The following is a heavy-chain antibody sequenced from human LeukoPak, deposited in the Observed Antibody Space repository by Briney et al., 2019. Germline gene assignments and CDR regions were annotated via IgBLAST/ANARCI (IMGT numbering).Heavy chain of an antibody. D-gene: IGHD3-10*02. V-gene: IGHV3-21*01. CDR1: GFTFRSYE. CDR3: AELGITMIGGV. J-gene: IGHJ6*04. CDR2: ISSSSSYI. Sequence: GGSLRLSCAAFGFTFRSYEMSLVRQAPGKGPEWVSSISSSSSYIYYADSVKGRFTISRDNAKNSLYLQMNSLRAEDTAVYYCAELGITMIGGVWGKGTTVTISS.